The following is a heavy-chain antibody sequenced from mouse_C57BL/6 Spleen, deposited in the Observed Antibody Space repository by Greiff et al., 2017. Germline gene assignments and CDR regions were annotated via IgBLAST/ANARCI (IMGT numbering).Heavy chain of an antibody. CDR3: ARDYSNYLDY. D-gene: IGHD2-5*01. V-gene: IGHV1-69*01. J-gene: IGHJ2*01. CDR2: IDPSDSYT. Sequence: QVQLQQPGAELVMPGASVKLSCKASGYTFTSYWMHWVKQRPGQGLEWIGEIDPSDSYTNYNQKFKGKSTLTVDKSSSTAYMQLISLTSEDSAVYYCARDYSNYLDYWGQGTTLTVSS. CDR1: GYTFTSYW.